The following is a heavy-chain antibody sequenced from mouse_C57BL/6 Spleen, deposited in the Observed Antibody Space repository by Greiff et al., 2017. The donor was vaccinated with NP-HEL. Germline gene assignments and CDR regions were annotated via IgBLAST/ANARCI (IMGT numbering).Heavy chain of an antibody. CDR2: INPNNGGT. CDR1: GYTFTDYY. V-gene: IGHV1-26*01. J-gene: IGHJ2*01. Sequence: VQLKQSGPELVKPGASVKISCKASGYTFTDYYMNWVKQSHGKSLEWIGDINPNNGGTSYNQKFKGKATLTVDKSSSTAYMELRSLTSEDSAVYYCARISITTVVSYYFDYWGQGTTLTVSS. CDR3: ARISITTVVSYYFDY. D-gene: IGHD1-1*01.